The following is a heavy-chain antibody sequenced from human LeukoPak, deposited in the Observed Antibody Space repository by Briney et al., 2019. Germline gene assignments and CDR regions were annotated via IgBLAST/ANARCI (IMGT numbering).Heavy chain of an antibody. CDR1: GGTFSSYA. J-gene: IGHJ4*02. D-gene: IGHD2-2*02. CDR2: IIPIFGTA. V-gene: IGHV1-69*06. CDR3: ARVYHQPKSHFDY. Sequence: ASVKVSCKASGGTFSSYAISWVRQAPGQGLEWMGGIIPIFGTANYAQKFQGRVTITADKSTSTAYMELSSLRSEDTAVYYCARVYHQPKSHFDYWGQGTLVTVSS.